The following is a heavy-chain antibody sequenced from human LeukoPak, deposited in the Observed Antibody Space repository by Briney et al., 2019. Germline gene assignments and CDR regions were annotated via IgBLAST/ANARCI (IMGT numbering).Heavy chain of an antibody. Sequence: ASVKVSCKASGYTFTGYYMHWVRQAPGQGLEWMGWINPNSGGTNYAQKFQGRVTMTRDTSISTAYMELSRLRSDDTAVYYCARAPGYYDFWSGYLGEPFDPWGQGTLVTVSS. J-gene: IGHJ5*02. CDR2: INPNSGGT. D-gene: IGHD3-3*01. CDR1: GYTFTGYY. CDR3: ARAPGYYDFWSGYLGEPFDP. V-gene: IGHV1-2*02.